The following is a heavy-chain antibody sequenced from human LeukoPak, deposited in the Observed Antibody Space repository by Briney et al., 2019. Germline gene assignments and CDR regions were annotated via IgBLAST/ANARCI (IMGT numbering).Heavy chain of an antibody. CDR2: IIPILGIA. CDR3: ARGEAYGSGRPVDY. J-gene: IGHJ4*02. Sequence: GSSVKVSCKASGGTFSSYAISWVRQAPGQGLEWMGRIIPILGIANYAQKFQGRVTITADKSTSTAYMELSSLRSEDTAVYYCARGEAYGSGRPVDYWGQGTLVTVSS. D-gene: IGHD3-10*01. V-gene: IGHV1-69*04. CDR1: GGTFSSYA.